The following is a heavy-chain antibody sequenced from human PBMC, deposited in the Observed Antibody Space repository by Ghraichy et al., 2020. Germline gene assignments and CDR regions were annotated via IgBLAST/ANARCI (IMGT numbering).Heavy chain of an antibody. V-gene: IGHV3-15*01. J-gene: IGHJ4*02. Sequence: GGSLRLSCAASGFTFSNAWMSWVRQAPGKGLEWVGRIKSKTDGGTTDYAAPVKGRFTISRDDSKNTLYLQMNSLKTEDTAVYYCTTVPDFWSGYYLDWGQGTLVTVSS. CDR1: GFTFSNAW. CDR3: TTVPDFWSGYYLD. CDR2: IKSKTDGGTT. D-gene: IGHD3-3*01.